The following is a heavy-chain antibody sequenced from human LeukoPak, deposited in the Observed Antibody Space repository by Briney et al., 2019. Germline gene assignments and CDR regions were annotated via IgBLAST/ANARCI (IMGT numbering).Heavy chain of an antibody. CDR1: GFTFSSYA. J-gene: IGHJ4*02. D-gene: IGHD3-9*01. CDR2: ISGSGGST. Sequence: PGGSLRLSCAASGFTFSSYAMSWVRQAPGKGLEWVSAISGSGGSTYYADSVKGRFTISRDNSKNTLYLQMNSLRAEDTAVYYCVKDREPRYYVILTGSSGSFDYWGQGTLVTVSS. CDR3: VKDREPRYYVILTGSSGSFDY. V-gene: IGHV3-23*01.